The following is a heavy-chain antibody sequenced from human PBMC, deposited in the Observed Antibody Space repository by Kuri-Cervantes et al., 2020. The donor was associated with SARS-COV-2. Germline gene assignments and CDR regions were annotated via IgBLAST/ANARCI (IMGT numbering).Heavy chain of an antibody. J-gene: IGHJ6*02. CDR1: GYTFNGKS. Sequence: ASVKVSCKSSGYTFNGKSMYWVRQAPGQGLEWIGWINPNSCGTNFAQKFQGWVTMTRDTSISTAYMALSTLTFDDTAVYYCARASNLKRMTIFVVGNNYNYGMDVWGQGTTVTVSS. D-gene: IGHD3-3*01. V-gene: IGHV1-2*04. CDR2: INPNSCGT. CDR3: ARASNLKRMTIFVVGNNYNYGMDV.